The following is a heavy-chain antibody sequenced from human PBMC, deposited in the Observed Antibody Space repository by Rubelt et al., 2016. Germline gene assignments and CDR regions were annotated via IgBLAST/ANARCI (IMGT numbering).Heavy chain of an antibody. CDR2: IYSGGST. V-gene: IGHV3-53*04. CDR1: GFTVSSNY. Sequence: GSLRLSCAASGFTVSSNYMSWVRQAPGKGLEWVSVIYSGGSTYYADSVKGLFTISRHNSKKTLYLQMNSLRAEDTAVYYCAKLPFEVVTATLEYFDYWGQGTLVTVSS. J-gene: IGHJ4*02. D-gene: IGHD2-21*02. CDR3: AKLPFEVVTATLEYFDY.